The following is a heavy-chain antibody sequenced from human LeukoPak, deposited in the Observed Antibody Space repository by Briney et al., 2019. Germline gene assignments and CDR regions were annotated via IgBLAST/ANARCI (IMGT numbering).Heavy chain of an antibody. CDR2: IRSKAYGGTT. D-gene: IGHD3-16*02. CDR1: GFTFGDYA. CDR3: TSTYDYVWGSYRPFDY. J-gene: IGHJ4*02. V-gene: IGHV3-49*03. Sequence: GGSLRLSCTASGFTFGDYAMSWFRQAPGKGLEWVGFIRSKAYGGTTEYAASVKGRFTISRDDSKSIAYLQMNSLKTEDTAVYYCTSTYDYVWGSYRPFDYWGQGTLVTVSS.